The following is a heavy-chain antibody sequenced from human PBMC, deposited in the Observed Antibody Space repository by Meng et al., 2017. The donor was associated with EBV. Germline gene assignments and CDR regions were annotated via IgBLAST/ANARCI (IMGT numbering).Heavy chain of an antibody. J-gene: IGHJ4*02. CDR3: VRGPPVGVPGPGDY. D-gene: IGHD2-21*01. CDR2: INVGVGYT. CDR1: GYAFTSYI. V-gene: IGHV1-3*01. Sequence: VRLVRSWADVTTPGASVKVSWKTSGYAFTSYILHWVRQAPGQRLEWMGWINVGVGYTKYSQKFQGRVTISSDTSATTGYMELSSLRSEDTAVYYCVRGPPVGVPGPGDYWGQGTLVTVSS.